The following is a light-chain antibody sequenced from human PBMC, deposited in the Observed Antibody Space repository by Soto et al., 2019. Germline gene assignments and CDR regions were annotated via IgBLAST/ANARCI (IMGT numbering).Light chain of an antibody. V-gene: IGLV4-69*01. J-gene: IGLJ2*01. CDR2: LNSDGSH. CDR1: SGHSNYA. CDR3: QTWGTGIHV. Sequence: QLVLTQSPSASASLGASVKLTCTLSSGHSNYAIAWHQQQPEKGPRYLMKLNSDGSHTKGDGIPDRFSGSSSGAERYLAISSLQSEDEADYSCQTWGTGIHVFGGGTKLTVL.